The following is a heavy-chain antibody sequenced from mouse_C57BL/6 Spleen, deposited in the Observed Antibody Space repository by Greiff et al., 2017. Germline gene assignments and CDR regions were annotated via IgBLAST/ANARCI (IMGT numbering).Heavy chain of an antibody. D-gene: IGHD1-1*01. CDR3: ARDQSPDYGSSPYAMDY. CDR2: ISYDGSN. CDR1: GYSITSGYY. J-gene: IGHJ4*01. V-gene: IGHV3-6*01. Sequence: EVQLQQSGPGLVKPSQSLSLTCSVTGYSITSGYYWNWIRQFPGNKLEWMGYISYDGSNNYNPSLKNRISITRDTSKNQFFLKLNSVTTEDTATYYCARDQSPDYGSSPYAMDYWGQGTSVTVSS.